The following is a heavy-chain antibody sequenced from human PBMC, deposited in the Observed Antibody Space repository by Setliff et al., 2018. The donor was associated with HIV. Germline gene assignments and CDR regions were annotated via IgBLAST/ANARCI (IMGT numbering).Heavy chain of an antibody. D-gene: IGHD4-17*01. CDR1: GYTFTDYY. J-gene: IGHJ4*02. CDR3: ARRVPPIPSGDLDY. CDR2: INPNSSDT. Sequence: GASVKVSCKASGYTFTDYYIHWVRQAPGQGLEWMGWINPNSSDTNYAQKFQGRVTMTRDTSISTAYMDLGRLRSDDTAVYYCARRVPPIPSGDLDYWGQGTRVTVSS. V-gene: IGHV1-2*02.